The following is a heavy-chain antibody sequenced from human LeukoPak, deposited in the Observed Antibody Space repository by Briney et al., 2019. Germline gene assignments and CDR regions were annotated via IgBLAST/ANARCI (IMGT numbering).Heavy chain of an antibody. Sequence: GGSLRLSCAGSGFTFSSYWMSWVRQAPGKGLEGVANIKQDGSEKYYVDSVKGRFTISRDNAKNSLYLQMNSLRAEDTAVYYCARAYYDFWSGYYRNYFDYWGQGTLVTVSS. CDR2: IKQDGSEK. D-gene: IGHD3-3*01. CDR1: GFTFSSYW. J-gene: IGHJ4*02. V-gene: IGHV3-7*01. CDR3: ARAYYDFWSGYYRNYFDY.